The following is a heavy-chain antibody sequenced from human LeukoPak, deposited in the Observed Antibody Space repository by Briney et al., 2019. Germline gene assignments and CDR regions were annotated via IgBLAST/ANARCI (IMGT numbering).Heavy chain of an antibody. Sequence: PGGSLRLSCEASGFTFSSYWMSWVRQAPGKGLEWVANIKTDGSEKYYVDSVKGRFTISRDNAKNSSYLQMNSLRAEDTAVHYCARDYTGYFPWGQGTLVIVSS. CDR1: GFTFSSYW. D-gene: IGHD3-9*01. CDR3: ARDYTGYFP. V-gene: IGHV3-7*03. CDR2: IKTDGSEK. J-gene: IGHJ5*02.